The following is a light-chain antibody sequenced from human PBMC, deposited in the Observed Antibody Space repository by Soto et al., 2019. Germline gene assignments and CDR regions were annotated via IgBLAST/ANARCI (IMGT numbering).Light chain of an antibody. Sequence: QTVVTQEPSLTVSPGGTVTLTCASGTGAVTSGDYPNWFQQKPGQAPRALIYGTSNKHSWTPARFSGSLLGGKAALTLSGVQPEDEAEYYCLLYYGGAQLVFGGGTQLTVL. J-gene: IGLJ2*01. CDR2: GTS. V-gene: IGLV7-43*01. CDR1: TGAVTSGDY. CDR3: LLYYGGAQLV.